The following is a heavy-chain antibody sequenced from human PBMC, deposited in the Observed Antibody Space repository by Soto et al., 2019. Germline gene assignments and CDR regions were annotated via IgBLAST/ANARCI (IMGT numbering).Heavy chain of an antibody. CDR3: ARVMTWGYDFWSGYFGAFDI. D-gene: IGHD3-3*01. CDR1: GRSFSDYY. CDR2: INHSEST. J-gene: IGHJ3*02. V-gene: IGHV4-34*01. Sequence: SQTLSLTCAVYGRSFSDYYWSGIRQPPVKGLAWIGEINHSESTNYNPSLKSRVTISVDTSKNQFSLKLSSVTAADTAVYYCARVMTWGYDFWSGYFGAFDIWGQGTLVTVSS.